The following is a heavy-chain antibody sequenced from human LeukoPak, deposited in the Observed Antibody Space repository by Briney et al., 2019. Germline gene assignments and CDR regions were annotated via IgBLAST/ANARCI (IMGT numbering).Heavy chain of an antibody. V-gene: IGHV3-53*01. CDR2: IYSGGST. CDR3: ARSITMVRGVMD. J-gene: IGHJ4*02. CDR1: GFTVSSNY. Sequence: PGGSLRLSCAASGFTVSSNYMSWVRQAPGKGLEWVSVIYSGGSTYYADSVKGRFTISRDNSKNTLYLQMNSLGAEDTAVYYCARSITMVRGVMDWGQGTLVTVSS. D-gene: IGHD3-10*01.